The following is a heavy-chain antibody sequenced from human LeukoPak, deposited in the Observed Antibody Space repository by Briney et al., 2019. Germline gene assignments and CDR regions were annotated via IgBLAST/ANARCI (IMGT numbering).Heavy chain of an antibody. Sequence: SETLSLTCSVSQYSISSGYYWGWIRQPPGKGLEWIGSIYHSGSTYYNPSLKSRVTISVDTSKNQFSLKLSSVTAADTAVYYCARDLDSGSYFDYWGQGTLVTVSS. J-gene: IGHJ4*02. CDR2: IYHSGST. D-gene: IGHD1-26*01. CDR1: QYSISSGYY. CDR3: ARDLDSGSYFDY. V-gene: IGHV4-38-2*02.